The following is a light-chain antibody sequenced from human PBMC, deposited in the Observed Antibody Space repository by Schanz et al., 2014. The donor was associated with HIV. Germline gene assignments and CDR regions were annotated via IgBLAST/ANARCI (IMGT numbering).Light chain of an antibody. CDR1: SSDVGGYNY. J-gene: IGLJ1*01. Sequence: QSVLTQPPSASGSPGQSVTISCTGTSSDVGGYNYVSWYQQHPGKAPKLMIYEVSKRPSGVPDRFSGSKSGNTASLTVSGLQAEDEADYYCCSYTTTSTDVFGAGTKLTVL. CDR2: EVS. V-gene: IGLV2-8*01. CDR3: CSYTTTSTDV.